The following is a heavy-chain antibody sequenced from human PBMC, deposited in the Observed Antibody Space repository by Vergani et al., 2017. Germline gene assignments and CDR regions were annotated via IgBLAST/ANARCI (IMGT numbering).Heavy chain of an antibody. V-gene: IGHV4-39*07. D-gene: IGHD3-16*01. CDR3: AREEGGVAREGYYYYMDV. CDR2: IYYSGST. J-gene: IGHJ6*03. Sequence: QLQLQESGPGLVKPSETLSLTCTVSGGSISSSSYYWGWLRQPPGKGLEWIGSIYYSGSTYYNPSLKSRVTISVDTSKNQFSLKLSSVTAADTAVYYCAREEGGVAREGYYYYMDVWGKGTTVTVSS. CDR1: GGSISSSSYY.